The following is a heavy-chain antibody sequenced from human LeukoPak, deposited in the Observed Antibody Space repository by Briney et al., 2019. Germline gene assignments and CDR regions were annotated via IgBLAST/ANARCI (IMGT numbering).Heavy chain of an antibody. CDR1: GGSISSSNW. V-gene: IGHV4-4*02. CDR2: IYHGGST. Sequence: SETLSLTCAVSGGSISSSNWWSWVRQPPGKGLEWIGEIYHGGSTYYNPSLKSRVTISVDRSKNQFSLKLSSVTAADTAVYYCARTSIAARRANAFDIWGQGTMVTVSS. D-gene: IGHD6-6*01. CDR3: ARTSIAARRANAFDI. J-gene: IGHJ3*02.